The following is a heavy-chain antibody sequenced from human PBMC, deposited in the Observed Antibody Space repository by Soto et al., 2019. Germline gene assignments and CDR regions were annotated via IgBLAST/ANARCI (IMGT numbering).Heavy chain of an antibody. Sequence: GASVKVSCKASGYTFTSYYMHWVRQAPGQGLEWMGIINPSGGSTSYAQKFQGRVTMTRDTSTSTVYMELSSLRSEDTAVYYCARAPRYDSSGYYEGINWFDPWGQGTLVTVSS. CDR2: INPSGGST. D-gene: IGHD3-22*01. CDR3: ARAPRYDSSGYYEGINWFDP. CDR1: GYTFTSYY. J-gene: IGHJ5*02. V-gene: IGHV1-46*01.